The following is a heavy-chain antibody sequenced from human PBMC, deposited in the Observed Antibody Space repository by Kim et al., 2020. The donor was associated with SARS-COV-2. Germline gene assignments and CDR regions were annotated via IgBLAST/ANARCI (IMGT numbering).Heavy chain of an antibody. D-gene: IGHD3-10*01. CDR3: ARDPQTHYYYGSGSSLVDP. CDR1: GYTFTSYG. Sequence: ASVKVSCKASGYTFTSYGISWVRQAPGQGLEWMGWISAYNGNTNYAQKLQGRVTMTTDTSTSTAYMELRSLRSDDTAVYYCARDPQTHYYYGSGSSLVDPWGQGTLVTVSS. V-gene: IGHV1-18*01. CDR2: ISAYNGNT. J-gene: IGHJ5*02.